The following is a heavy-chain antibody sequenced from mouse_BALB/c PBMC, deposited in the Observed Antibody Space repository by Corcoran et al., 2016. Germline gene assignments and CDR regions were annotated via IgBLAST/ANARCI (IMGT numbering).Heavy chain of an antibody. V-gene: IGHV1-84*02. CDR2: IYPGSGNT. J-gene: IGHJ4*01. Sequence: QIELHQSGRELVKPGASVKISCKASGYTFTDYSINWVKQKPGQGLEGIGWIYPGSGNTKYNEKFKGKATLTVATSSSTAYMQLSSLTSEDTACYFCASGNHYYYAMDYWGQGTSVTVSS. D-gene: IGHD2-1*01. CDR3: ASGNHYYYAMDY. CDR1: GYTFTDYS.